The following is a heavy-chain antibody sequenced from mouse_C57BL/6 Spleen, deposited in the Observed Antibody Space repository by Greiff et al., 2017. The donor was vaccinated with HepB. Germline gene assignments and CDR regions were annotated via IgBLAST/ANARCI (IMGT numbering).Heavy chain of an antibody. D-gene: IGHD1-1*01. CDR3: AEGYYYGSSSYYAMDY. V-gene: IGHV1-82*01. Sequence: QVQLQQSGPELVKPGASVKISCKASGYAFSSSWMNWVKQRPGKGLEWIGRIYPGDGDTNYNGKFKGKATLTADKSSSTAYMQLSSLTSEDSAVYFCAEGYYYGSSSYYAMDYWGQGTSVTVSS. CDR1: GYAFSSSW. J-gene: IGHJ4*01. CDR2: IYPGDGDT.